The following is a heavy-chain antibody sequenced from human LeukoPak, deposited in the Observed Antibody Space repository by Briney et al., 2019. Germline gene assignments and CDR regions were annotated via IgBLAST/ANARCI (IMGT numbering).Heavy chain of an antibody. V-gene: IGHV4-39*01. D-gene: IGHD3-9*01. CDR2: IYYSGST. CDR3: ARHSLPFGPPTGQYYFDC. CDR1: GGSISSSSYY. Sequence: PSETLSLTCTVSGGSISSSSYYWGWIRQPPGKGLEWIGSIYYSGSTYYNPSLKSRVTISVDTSKNQFSLKLSSVTAADTAVYYCARHSLPFGPPTGQYYFDCWGQGTLVTVSS. J-gene: IGHJ4*02.